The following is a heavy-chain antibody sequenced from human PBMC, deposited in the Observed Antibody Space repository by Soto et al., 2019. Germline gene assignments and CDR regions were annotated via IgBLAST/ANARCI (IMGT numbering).Heavy chain of an antibody. CDR2: ISSSRIYI. J-gene: IGHJ4*02. D-gene: IGHD3-22*01. Sequence: EVQLVESGGGLVKPGGSLRLSCAASGFTFSSYSMNWVRQAPGKGLEWVSSISSSRIYIYYADSVKGRFTISRDNAKNSLYLQMNSLRAEDTAVYYCARERLDDSSGYYYDYWGQGTLVTVSS. CDR3: ARERLDDSSGYYYDY. CDR1: GFTFSSYS. V-gene: IGHV3-21*01.